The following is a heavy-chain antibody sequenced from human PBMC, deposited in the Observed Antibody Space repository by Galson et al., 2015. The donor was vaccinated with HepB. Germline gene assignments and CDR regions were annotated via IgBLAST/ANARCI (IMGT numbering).Heavy chain of an antibody. Sequence: SVKVSCKASGYTLTSYAMHWVRQAPGQRLEWMGWINAGNGNTKYSQKFQGSVTITRDTSASTAYMELSSLRSEDTAVYYCARDAPKLYCSGGSCYPYWGQGTLVTVSS. V-gene: IGHV1-3*01. CDR3: ARDAPKLYCSGGSCYPY. CDR1: GYTLTSYA. J-gene: IGHJ4*02. D-gene: IGHD2-15*01. CDR2: INAGNGNT.